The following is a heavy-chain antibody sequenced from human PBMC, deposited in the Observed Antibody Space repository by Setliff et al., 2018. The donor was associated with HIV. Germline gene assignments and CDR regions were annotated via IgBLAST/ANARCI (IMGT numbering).Heavy chain of an antibody. Sequence: ASVKVSCKASGYTFTSYYMHWVRQAPGQGLEWMGMINPSGGSTSNAEKFQGRLTMTRDSSTSTVYMELSSLRSEDTAVYYCARARETGNNYGTDLWGQGTLVTVSS. V-gene: IGHV1-46*01. D-gene: IGHD5-18*01. CDR1: GYTFTSYY. J-gene: IGHJ5*02. CDR3: ARARETGNNYGTDL. CDR2: INPSGGST.